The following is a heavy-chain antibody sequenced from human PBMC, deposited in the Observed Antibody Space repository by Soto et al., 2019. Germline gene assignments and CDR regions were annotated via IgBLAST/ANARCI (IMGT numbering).Heavy chain of an antibody. V-gene: IGHV3-74*01. CDR2: INSDGSST. J-gene: IGHJ4*02. D-gene: IGHD2-2*02. Sequence: PGGTLRLPCAASGFTPSSYWIHSGRLVPGKGLVWVSRINSDGSSTTYADSVKGRFTISRDNAKNTLYLQMTSLRAEDTADYYSARVFREVVPGAIDYFCQGALVTV. CDR3: ARVFREVVPGAIDY. CDR1: GFTPSSYW.